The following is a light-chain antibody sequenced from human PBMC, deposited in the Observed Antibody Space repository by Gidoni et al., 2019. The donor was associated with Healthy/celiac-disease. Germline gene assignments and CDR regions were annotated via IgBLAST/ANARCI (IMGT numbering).Light chain of an antibody. CDR3: QQYGSSPWT. V-gene: IGKV3-20*01. Sequence: EIVLTQSPGTLSLSPGARATLSCSASQSVSSSYLAWYQQKPGQAPRLLIYGASSRATGIPDRFSGSGSGTDFTLTISRLEPEDFAVYYCQQYGSSPWTFXQXTKVEIK. CDR1: QSVSSSY. J-gene: IGKJ1*01. CDR2: GAS.